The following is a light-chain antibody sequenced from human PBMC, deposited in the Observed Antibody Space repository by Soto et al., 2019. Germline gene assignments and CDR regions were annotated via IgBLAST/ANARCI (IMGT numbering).Light chain of an antibody. CDR2: ATS. V-gene: IGKV1-39*01. Sequence: DIQMTQSPSSLSASVGDRVTITCRASQNIRRYLNWYQQKQGKAPKLLIYATSSLQSGVPSRFSGSGSGADFTLTISSLQPEDFVTYYCHQTSNIPFTFGGGTKVEN. CDR3: HQTSNIPFT. CDR1: QNIRRY. J-gene: IGKJ4*01.